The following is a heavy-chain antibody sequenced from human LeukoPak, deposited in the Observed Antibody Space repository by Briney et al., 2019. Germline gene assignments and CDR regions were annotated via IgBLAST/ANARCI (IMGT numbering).Heavy chain of an antibody. Sequence: SETLSLTCAVYGGSFSGYYWSWIRQPPGKGLEWIGEINYSGSTNYNPSLKSRVTISVDTSKNQFSLKLSSVTAADTAVYYCARGRYCSSTSCYGGYYYYYYGMDVWGKGTTVTVSS. CDR3: ARGRYCSSTSCYGGYYYYYYGMDV. J-gene: IGHJ6*04. V-gene: IGHV4-34*01. CDR1: GGSFSGYY. CDR2: INYSGST. D-gene: IGHD2-2*01.